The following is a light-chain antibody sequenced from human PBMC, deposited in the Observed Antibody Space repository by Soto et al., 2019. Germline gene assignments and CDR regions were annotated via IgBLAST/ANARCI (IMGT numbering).Light chain of an antibody. CDR1: QSISSW. V-gene: IGKV1-5*01. J-gene: IGKJ1*01. CDR3: QQYNAYSWT. Sequence: DIAMTQSPSTLSASVGDRVTITCRASQSISSWLAWYQQKPGKAPKLLIYDASSLQSGVPSRFSGSGSGTDFILTISSLQPDDLATYYCQQYNAYSWTFGQGTKVEIK. CDR2: DAS.